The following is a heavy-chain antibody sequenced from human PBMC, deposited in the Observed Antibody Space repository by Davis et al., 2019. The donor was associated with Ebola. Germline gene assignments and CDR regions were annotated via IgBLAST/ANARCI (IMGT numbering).Heavy chain of an antibody. V-gene: IGHV4-61*08. CDR3: ARWWTVTPRADAFDI. D-gene: IGHD4-17*01. CDR1: GGSISSGGYY. J-gene: IGHJ3*02. CDR2: IYYSGST. Sequence: SETLSLTCTVSGGSISSGGYYWSWIHQHPGKGLEWIGYIYYSGSTNYNPSLKSRVTISVDTSKNQFSLKLSSVTAEDTAVYYCARWWTVTPRADAFDIWGQGTMVTVSS.